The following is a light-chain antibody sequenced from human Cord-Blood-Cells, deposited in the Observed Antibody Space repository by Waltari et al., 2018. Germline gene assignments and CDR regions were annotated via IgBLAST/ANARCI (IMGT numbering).Light chain of an antibody. CDR3: CSYAGSSTWV. J-gene: IGLJ3*02. V-gene: IGLV2-23*01. CDR2: EGS. CDR1: SSVVGGYNL. Sequence: QSALTQPASVSGSPGQSITISCTGTSSVVGGYNLVSWYQQHPGKAPKLMIYEGSKRPSGVSNRFSGSKSGNTASLTISGLQAEDEADYYCCSYAGSSTWVFGGGTKLTVL.